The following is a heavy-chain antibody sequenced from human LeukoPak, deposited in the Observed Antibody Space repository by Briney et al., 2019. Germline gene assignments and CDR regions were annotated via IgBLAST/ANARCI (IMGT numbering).Heavy chain of an antibody. CDR3: ARPAPEYCSVTSCWGT. CDR2: IHYSGST. J-gene: IGHJ5*02. D-gene: IGHD2-2*01. V-gene: IGHV4-39*01. CDR1: GGAVSTTSHY. Sequence: PSETLSLTCTVSGGAVSTTSHYWGWMRHAPGKGPEWIGSIHYSGSTSYKSSLKSRVTLSVDTSKNQFSLKLRSVTAADTAVYYCARPAPEYCSVTSCWGTWGQGTLVTVAS.